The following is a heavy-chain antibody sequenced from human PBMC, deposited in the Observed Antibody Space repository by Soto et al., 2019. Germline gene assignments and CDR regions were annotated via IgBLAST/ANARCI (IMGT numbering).Heavy chain of an antibody. CDR2: ISAYNGNT. V-gene: IGHV1-18*01. J-gene: IGHJ5*02. Sequence: ASVKVSWKASGYAITIYGISWVRQAPGQGLEWMGWISAYNGNTNYAQKFQGRVTITADKSTSTAYMELSSLRSEDTAVHYCARITMVRGVIDNWFDPWGQGTLVTVSS. D-gene: IGHD3-10*01. CDR1: GYAITIYG. CDR3: ARITMVRGVIDNWFDP.